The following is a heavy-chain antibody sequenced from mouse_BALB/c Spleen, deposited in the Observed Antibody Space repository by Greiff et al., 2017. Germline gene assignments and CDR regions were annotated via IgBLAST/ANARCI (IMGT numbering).Heavy chain of an antibody. Sequence: LQQPGSELVRPGASVKLSCKASGYTFTSYWMHWVKQRPGQGLEWIGNIYPGSGSTNYDEKFKSKATLTVDTSSSTAYMQLSSLTSEDSAVYYCTWYGYDVVDYWGQGTTLTVSS. CDR3: TWYGYDVVDY. CDR1: GYTFTSYW. CDR2: IYPGSGST. V-gene: IGHV1S22*01. J-gene: IGHJ2*01. D-gene: IGHD2-2*01.